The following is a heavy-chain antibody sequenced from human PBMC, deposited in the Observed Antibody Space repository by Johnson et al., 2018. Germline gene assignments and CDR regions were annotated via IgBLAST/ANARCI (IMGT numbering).Heavy chain of an antibody. V-gene: IGHV3-48*01. J-gene: IGHJ3*01. CDR1: GFTFSSRS. Sequence: VQLVQSGGGLVQPGGSLRLSCAASGFTFSSRSMNWVRHAPGQGLEWISFIAGNSDTAYHADSVKGRFPISRDNGQNSLFLNINSLRADDTAVYYCARDYWYGFDLWGQGTMVSVSS. CDR3: ARDYWYGFDL. D-gene: IGHD6-13*01. CDR2: IAGNSDTA.